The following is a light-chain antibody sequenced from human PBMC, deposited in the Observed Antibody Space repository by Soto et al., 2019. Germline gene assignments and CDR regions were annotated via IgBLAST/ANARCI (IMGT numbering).Light chain of an antibody. Sequence: EILMTQSPATLSVSPGEGATLSCRASQSVSSNLAWYQQRPGQAPRLLIYGASTRATGIPARFSGSASGTEFTLTISSLQSEDFGVYYCQQYNDWPLTFGGGTKVDIK. J-gene: IGKJ4*01. CDR1: QSVSSN. V-gene: IGKV3-15*01. CDR2: GAS. CDR3: QQYNDWPLT.